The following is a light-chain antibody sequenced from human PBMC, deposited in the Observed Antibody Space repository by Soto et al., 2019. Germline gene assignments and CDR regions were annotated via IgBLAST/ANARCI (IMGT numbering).Light chain of an antibody. V-gene: IGLV2-8*01. CDR3: LSYADTAYV. J-gene: IGLJ1*01. CDR2: EVR. Sequence: QSALTQPPSASGSPGQSVTISCTGTSSDIGSYNFVSWYQQHPGKAPKVMLYEVRKRPSGVPDRFSGSKSGNTASLTVSGLQADDEADYYCLSYADTAYVFGTGTKLTVL. CDR1: SSDIGSYNF.